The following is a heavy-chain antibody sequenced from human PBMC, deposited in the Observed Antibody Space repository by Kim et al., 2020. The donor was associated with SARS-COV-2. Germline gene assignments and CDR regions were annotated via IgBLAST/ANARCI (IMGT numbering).Heavy chain of an antibody. V-gene: IGHV3-7*01. J-gene: IGHJ6*02. CDR2: IKQDGSEK. Sequence: GGSLRLSCAASGFTFSSYWMSWVRQAPGKGLECVANIKQDGSEKYYVDSVKGRFTISRDNAKNSLYLQMNSLRAEDSAVYYCARDQTAEGYYYGMDVWGQGTTVTVPS. CDR3: ARDQTAEGYYYGMDV. CDR1: GFTFSSYW. D-gene: IGHD5-18*01.